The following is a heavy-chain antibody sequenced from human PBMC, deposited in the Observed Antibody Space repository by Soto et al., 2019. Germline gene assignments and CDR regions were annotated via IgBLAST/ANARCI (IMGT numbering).Heavy chain of an antibody. CDR1: GFTFSSYD. J-gene: IGHJ6*02. CDR2: IGTAGDT. Sequence: GGSLRLSCAASGFTFSSYDMHWVRQATGKGLEWVSAIGTAGDTYYPGSVKGRFTISRENAKNSLYLQMNGLRAEDTAVYYCARGLTYYYDSSRGGMDVWGQGTRVTVSS. V-gene: IGHV3-13*01. D-gene: IGHD3-22*01. CDR3: ARGLTYYYDSSRGGMDV.